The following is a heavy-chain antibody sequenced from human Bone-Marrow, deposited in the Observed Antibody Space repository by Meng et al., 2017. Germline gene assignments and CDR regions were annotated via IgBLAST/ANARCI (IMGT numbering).Heavy chain of an antibody. CDR2: IYTSGST. CDR1: GGSISSYY. Sequence: SETLSLTCTVSGGSISSYYWSWIRQPAGKGLEWIGRIYTSGSTNYTPSLKSRVTMSVDTSKNQFSLKLSSVTAADTAVYYCARDRSGSYYSPPSLDYYGMDVWGQGTTVTVSS. V-gene: IGHV4-4*07. J-gene: IGHJ6*02. D-gene: IGHD1-26*01. CDR3: ARDRSGSYYSPPSLDYYGMDV.